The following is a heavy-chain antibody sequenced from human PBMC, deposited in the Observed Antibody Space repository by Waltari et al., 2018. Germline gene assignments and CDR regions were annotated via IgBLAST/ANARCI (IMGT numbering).Heavy chain of an antibody. D-gene: IGHD3-3*01. Sequence: EVQLVQSGAEVTKPGATVKISCKVSGYTFTDYYMHWVQQAPGKGLEWMGLVDPEDGETIYAEKFQGRVTITADTSTDTAYMELSSLRSEDTAVYYCATALMFTIFGVVPPHYFDYWGQGTLVTVSS. V-gene: IGHV1-69-2*01. CDR1: GYTFTDYY. CDR3: ATALMFTIFGVVPPHYFDY. CDR2: VDPEDGET. J-gene: IGHJ4*02.